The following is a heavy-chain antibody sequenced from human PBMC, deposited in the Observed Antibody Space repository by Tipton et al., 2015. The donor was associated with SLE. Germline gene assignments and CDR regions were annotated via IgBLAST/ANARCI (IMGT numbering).Heavy chain of an antibody. CDR3: ARAWIAVQEGDY. Sequence: QSGAEVKKPGASVKVSCKASGYTFSSYDISWVRQATGQGLEWMGWMNPNSGNTGYAQKFQGRVTMTRNTSISTAYMELSSLRSEDTAVYYCARAWIAVQEGDYWGQGTLVTVSS. D-gene: IGHD6-19*01. CDR1: GYTFSSYD. CDR2: MNPNSGNT. J-gene: IGHJ4*02. V-gene: IGHV1-8*01.